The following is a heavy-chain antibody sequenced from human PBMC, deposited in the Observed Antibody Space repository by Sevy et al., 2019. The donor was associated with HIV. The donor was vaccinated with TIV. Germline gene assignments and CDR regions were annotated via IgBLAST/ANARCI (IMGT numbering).Heavy chain of an antibody. CDR1: GFTFNSYT. CDR3: ARDGGCSSTSCLLYFDY. Sequence: GGSLRLSCAASGFTFNSYTMNWVRQAPGKGLEWVSSITSGSTYIYYADSVKGRFTISRDNAKNSLYLQMNSLRAEDTAVDSCARDGGCSSTSCLLYFDYWGQGSLVTVSS. V-gene: IGHV3-21*01. CDR2: ITSGSTYI. J-gene: IGHJ4*02. D-gene: IGHD2-2*01.